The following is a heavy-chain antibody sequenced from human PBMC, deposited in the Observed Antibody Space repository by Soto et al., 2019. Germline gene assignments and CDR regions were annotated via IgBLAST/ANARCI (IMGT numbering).Heavy chain of an antibody. CDR2: ITSSSSYT. J-gene: IGHJ4*02. CDR1: GFTFSNYY. CDR3: ARVYGSGSYYFDY. D-gene: IGHD3-10*01. V-gene: IGHV3-11*05. Sequence: GGSLRLSCAASGFTFSNYYMTWIRQAPGKGLEWVSYITSSSSYTNSADSVKGRFTISRDNAKNSLYLQMNSLRAEDTAVYYCARVYGSGSYYFDYWGQGTLVTVSS.